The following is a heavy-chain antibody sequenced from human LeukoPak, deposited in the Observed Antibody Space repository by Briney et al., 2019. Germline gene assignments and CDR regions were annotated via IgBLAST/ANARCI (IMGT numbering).Heavy chain of an antibody. CDR1: GFTFTRSA. CDR3: AAGYGSSWYDLYFQY. Sequence: ASVKVSCKASGFTFTRSAMQWVRQARGQRLEWIGWIVVGSGNTKYAQSFQERVTITRDMSTSTAYMELRSLRSDDTALYYCAAGYGSSWYDLYFQYRGQGTLVTVSS. D-gene: IGHD6-13*01. CDR2: IVVGSGNT. V-gene: IGHV1-58*02. J-gene: IGHJ1*01.